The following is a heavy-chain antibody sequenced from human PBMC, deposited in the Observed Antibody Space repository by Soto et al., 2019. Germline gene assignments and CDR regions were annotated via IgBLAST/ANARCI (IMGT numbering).Heavy chain of an antibody. Sequence: EVQLVESGGGLVQPGGSLRLSCAASEFTFSSYWMNWVRQAPGKGLEWVAKIKEDGREKYYVDSEKGRVTISRHNAKNSRYLQRNSRRGEDTAVYYSARDLGAPGRGSAVGYYYHYGMDVWGPGTTVTVSS. CDR1: EFTFSSYW. V-gene: IGHV3-7*05. J-gene: IGHJ6*02. D-gene: IGHD2-2*01. CDR2: IKEDGREK. CDR3: ARDLGAPGRGSAVGYYYHYGMDV.